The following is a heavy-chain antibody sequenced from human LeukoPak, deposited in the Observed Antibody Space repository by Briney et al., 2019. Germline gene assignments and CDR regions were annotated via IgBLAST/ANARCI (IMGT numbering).Heavy chain of an antibody. Sequence: PGGSLRLSCAASRFAFSSYWMSWVRQAPGKGLEWVSTISGSGGSTYFADSVKGRFIISRDNSKNTLYLQMNSLRAEDTAVYYCARGIGSSPFRPFDYWGQGTLVTVSS. D-gene: IGHD2-2*01. CDR2: ISGSGGST. V-gene: IGHV3-23*01. CDR3: ARGIGSSPFRPFDY. CDR1: RFAFSSYW. J-gene: IGHJ4*02.